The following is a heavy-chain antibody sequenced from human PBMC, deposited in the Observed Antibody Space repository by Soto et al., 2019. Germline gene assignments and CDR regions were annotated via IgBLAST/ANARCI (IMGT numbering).Heavy chain of an antibody. CDR3: ANEPRDREAFSL. J-gene: IGHJ3*01. D-gene: IGHD2-21*01. V-gene: IGHV1-69*06. Sequence: QVQLVQSGAEVKKPGSSVKVSCKASGGNFNNYAISWVRQAPAQGLQWMGGIIPIIDTTHYAQKLQGRVTISADRGRTTVYMELTGLTSDDSDTYFCANEPRDREAFSLWGQGTVVTVSS. CDR1: GGNFNNYA. CDR2: IIPIIDTT.